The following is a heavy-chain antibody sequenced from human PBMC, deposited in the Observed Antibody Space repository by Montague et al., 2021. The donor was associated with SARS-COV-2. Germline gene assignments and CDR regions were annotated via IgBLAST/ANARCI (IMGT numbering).Heavy chain of an antibody. J-gene: IGHJ4*02. Sequence: SETLSLTCSVSGGSINSDSYYWGWIRQPPGKTLEWVGSVHYSGNIYYNPSLKSRVAISVDPSKNQFSLNVSSVTAADTAVYYCVRHGYGRVFLKDYWGQGTLVTVSS. CDR1: GGSINSDSYY. V-gene: IGHV4-39*01. D-gene: IGHD5-18*01. CDR2: VHYSGNI. CDR3: VRHGYGRVFLKDY.